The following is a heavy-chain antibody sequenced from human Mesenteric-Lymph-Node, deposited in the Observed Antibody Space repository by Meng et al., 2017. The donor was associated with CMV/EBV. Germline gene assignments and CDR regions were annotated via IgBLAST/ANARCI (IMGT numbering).Heavy chain of an antibody. V-gene: IGHV3-7*01. CDR1: GFTFSNYW. Sequence: GESLKISCAASGFTFSNYWMSWVRQAPGKGLEPVANIKQEGSEKFYVDSVKGRFTISRDNAKNSLYLQMYSLRAEDTAVYYCARGDQLSGGDRTLIDFWGQGTQVTVSS. CDR3: ARGDQLSGGDRTLIDF. J-gene: IGHJ4*02. CDR2: IKQEGSEK. D-gene: IGHD4-17*01.